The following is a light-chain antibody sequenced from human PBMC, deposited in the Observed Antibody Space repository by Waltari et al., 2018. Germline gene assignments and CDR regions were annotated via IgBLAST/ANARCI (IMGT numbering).Light chain of an antibody. CDR1: SSDVGGCNF. Sequence: QSALTQPASVSGSPGQAVTIACTGTSSDVGGCNFVSGYQQHPGRAPKLMTYDVTQRPSGVSTRSAVPKSGYTPSLTISGLQAADDAEYYCGSYSSSNTEVFGGWTQLTV. J-gene: IGLJ3*02. V-gene: IGLV2-14*03. CDR3: GSYSSSNTEV. CDR2: DVT.